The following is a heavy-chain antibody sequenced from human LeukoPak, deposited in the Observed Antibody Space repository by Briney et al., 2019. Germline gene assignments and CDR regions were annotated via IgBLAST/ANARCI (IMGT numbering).Heavy chain of an antibody. J-gene: IGHJ4*02. D-gene: IGHD1-26*01. Sequence: GGSLRLSCASSGFTFTSYSMNWVRQAPGKGLEWVSTISGGGGSTYYADSVEGRFTISRDNSKNTLYLQVNSLRAEDTAVYYCAKGGKWDVTPFDYWGQGTLVTVSS. CDR2: ISGGGGST. V-gene: IGHV3-23*01. CDR3: AKGGKWDVTPFDY. CDR1: GFTFTSYS.